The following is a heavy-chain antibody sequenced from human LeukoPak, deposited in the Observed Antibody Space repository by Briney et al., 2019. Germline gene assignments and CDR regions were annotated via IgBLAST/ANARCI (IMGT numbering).Heavy chain of an antibody. J-gene: IGHJ4*02. V-gene: IGHV3-48*04. CDR2: ISASGSPI. Sequence: GRSLRLSCVASGFTFSTHGMHWVRQAPGKGLEWVSYISASGSPIYYADSVKGRFTISRDNAKNSLYLQMNSLRAEDTALYYCASVTAPLDYWGQGTLVIVSS. D-gene: IGHD2-21*02. CDR3: ASVTAPLDY. CDR1: GFTFSTHG.